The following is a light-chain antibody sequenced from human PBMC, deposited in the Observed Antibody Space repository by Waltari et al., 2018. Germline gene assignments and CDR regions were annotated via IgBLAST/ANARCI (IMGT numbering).Light chain of an antibody. CDR3: QQYGSSPWT. CDR1: QSVSSSS. J-gene: IGKJ1*01. Sequence: ESVFTQSPGTQSLSPVERATLSCRASQSVSSSSLAWYQQKPGQAPGVLIHGASNRATGIPDRFSGSGSGTDFTLTISRLEPEDFAVYYCQQYGSSPWTFGQGTKVEIK. CDR2: GAS. V-gene: IGKV3-20*01.